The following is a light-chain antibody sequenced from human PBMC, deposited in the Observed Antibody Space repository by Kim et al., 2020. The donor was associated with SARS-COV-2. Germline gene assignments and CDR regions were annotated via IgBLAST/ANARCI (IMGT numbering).Light chain of an antibody. CDR2: GAS. CDR1: QSVSSSY. CDR3: QQYDGSWT. J-gene: IGKJ1*01. Sequence: EIVLTQSPGTLSLSPGERATLSCRASQSVSSSYLAWYQQKPGQAPRLLIYGASSRATGIPDRFSGSGSGTDFILTISRLEPEDFAVYYCQQYDGSWTFGQGTKVDIK. V-gene: IGKV3-20*01.